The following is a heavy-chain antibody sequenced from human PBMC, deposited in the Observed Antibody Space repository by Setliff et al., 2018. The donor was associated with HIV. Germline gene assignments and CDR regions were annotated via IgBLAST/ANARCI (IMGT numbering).Heavy chain of an antibody. CDR2: IIHDGSNK. Sequence: PGGSLRLSCTASGFTFSNYGMHWIRQAPGKGLEWVAFIIHDGSNKFYVDSVKGRFTISRDNAKNTLYLQMNTLRVEDTAVYYCARGDSFVYSYVYPDYWGQGTLVTVSS. V-gene: IGHV3-33*08. D-gene: IGHD3-22*01. CDR1: GFTFSNYG. J-gene: IGHJ4*02. CDR3: ARGDSFVYSYVYPDY.